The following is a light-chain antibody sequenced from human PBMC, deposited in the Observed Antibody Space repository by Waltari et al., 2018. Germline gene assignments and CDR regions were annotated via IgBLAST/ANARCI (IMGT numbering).Light chain of an antibody. CDR2: GAS. CDR1: QSISTN. Sequence: EIVMTQSPATLSVSPGDRATLSCRASQSISTNLAWYQQKPGQAPRLLISGASTRATGIPGRFSGSVSGTEFTLTISSLQSEDFAIYYCQQYNNWLPYTFGQGTKLEIK. V-gene: IGKV3-15*01. CDR3: QQYNNWLPYT. J-gene: IGKJ2*01.